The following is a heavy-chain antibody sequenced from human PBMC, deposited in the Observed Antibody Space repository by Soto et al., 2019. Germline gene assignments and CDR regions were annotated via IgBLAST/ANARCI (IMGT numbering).Heavy chain of an antibody. J-gene: IGHJ5*02. CDR2: IIPIFGTA. D-gene: IGHD6-13*01. CDR1: GGTFSSYA. CDR3: ARVSGHSSWEYNWFDP. Sequence: QVQLVQSGAEVKKPGSSVKVSCKASGGTFSSYAISWVRQAPGQGLEWMGGIIPIFGTANYAQKFQGRVTITADKSTSTAYRELGSLRSEDTAVYYCARVSGHSSWEYNWFDPWGQGTLVTVSS. V-gene: IGHV1-69*06.